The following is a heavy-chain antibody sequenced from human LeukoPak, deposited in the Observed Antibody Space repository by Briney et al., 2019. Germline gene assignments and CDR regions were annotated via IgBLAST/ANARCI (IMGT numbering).Heavy chain of an antibody. CDR1: GFTFSSYS. J-gene: IGHJ4*02. V-gene: IGHV3-21*01. Sequence: GGSLRLSCAASGFTFSSYSMNWVRQAPGKGLEWVSSISSSSSYIYYADSVKGRFTISRDNAKNSLYLQVNSLRAEDTAVYYCAREGAYCGGDCYFDYWGQGTLVTVSS. CDR3: AREGAYCGGDCYFDY. CDR2: ISSSSSYI. D-gene: IGHD2-21*01.